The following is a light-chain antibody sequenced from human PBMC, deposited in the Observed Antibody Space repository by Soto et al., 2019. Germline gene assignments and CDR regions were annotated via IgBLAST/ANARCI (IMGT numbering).Light chain of an antibody. CDR1: SGHRSYA. Sequence: QLVLTQSPSASASLGASVKLTCTLSSGHRSYAIAWHQQQPEKGPRYLVRLNSDGSHSKGDGIPDRFSGSSSGAERYLTISSLRSEDEADYYCQTWDTGIVVFGGGTKLTVL. CDR2: LNSDGSH. J-gene: IGLJ2*01. V-gene: IGLV4-69*01. CDR3: QTWDTGIVV.